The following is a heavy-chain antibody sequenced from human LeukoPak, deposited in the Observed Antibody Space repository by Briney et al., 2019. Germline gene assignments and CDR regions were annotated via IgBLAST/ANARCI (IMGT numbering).Heavy chain of an antibody. CDR3: AIAVAED. CDR1: GYTFTSYG. V-gene: IGHV1-18*01. Sequence: ASVKVSCKASGYTFTSYGISWVRQAPGQGLEWMGWISAYNGNTNYAQKLQGRVTMTRNTSISTAYMELSSLRSEDTAVYYCAIAVAEDWGQGTLVTVSS. D-gene: IGHD6-19*01. J-gene: IGHJ4*02. CDR2: ISAYNGNT.